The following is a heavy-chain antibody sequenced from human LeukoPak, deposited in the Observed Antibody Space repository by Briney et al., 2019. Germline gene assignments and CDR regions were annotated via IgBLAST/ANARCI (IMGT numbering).Heavy chain of an antibody. V-gene: IGHV5-51*01. CDR2: IYPGDSET. CDR1: GYIFTNYW. CDR3: ARVPDRSGYFYYFDY. J-gene: IGHJ4*02. D-gene: IGHD3-22*01. Sequence: GESLKISCKGSGYIFTNYWIGWVRQMPGKGLEWMGIIYPGDSETRYSPSFQGQVTISADKSISTAYLQWSSLKASDTAMFYCARVPDRSGYFYYFDYWGQGTQVTVSA.